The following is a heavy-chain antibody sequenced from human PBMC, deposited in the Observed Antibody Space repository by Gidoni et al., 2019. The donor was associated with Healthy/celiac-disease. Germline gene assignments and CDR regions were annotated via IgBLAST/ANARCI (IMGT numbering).Heavy chain of an antibody. CDR2: INHSGST. Sequence: QVQLQQWGAGLLKPSETLSRTCAVYGGSFSGYYWSWIRQPPGKGLEWIGEINHSGSTNYNPSLKSRVTISVDTSKNQFSLKLSSVTAADTAVYYCARGGRFQDRVVAATPAFDIWGQGTMVTVSS. D-gene: IGHD2-15*01. CDR1: GGSFSGYY. J-gene: IGHJ3*02. CDR3: ARGGRFQDRVVAATPAFDI. V-gene: IGHV4-34*01.